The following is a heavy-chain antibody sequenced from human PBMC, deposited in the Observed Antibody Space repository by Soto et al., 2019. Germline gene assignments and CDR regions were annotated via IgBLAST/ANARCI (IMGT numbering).Heavy chain of an antibody. CDR3: ASTIGGAYYSYAMDV. Sequence: GGSLRLSCAASGFTFSNYWMHWVRKAPGKGLVYVSRINSDESSTSYADSVKGRFTISRDNAKNTLYLQMNSLRAEDTAVYYCASTIGGAYYSYAMDVWGQGTTVTVSS. D-gene: IGHD1-1*01. V-gene: IGHV3-74*01. CDR1: GFTFSNYW. J-gene: IGHJ6*02. CDR2: INSDESST.